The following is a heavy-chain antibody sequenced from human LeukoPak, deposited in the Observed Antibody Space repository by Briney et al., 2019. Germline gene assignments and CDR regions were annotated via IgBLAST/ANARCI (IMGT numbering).Heavy chain of an antibody. D-gene: IGHD1-26*01. V-gene: IGHV3-21*01. CDR2: ITPTTSYI. Sequence: GSLRLSCAASGLGFSSFSFNWIRQAPGKGLEWVSSITPTTSYIYYADSVRGRFTISRENAKNSLYLQMNSLRAEDTAVYYCARDPRSGSYFDYWGQGTLVTVFS. CDR1: GLGFSSFS. J-gene: IGHJ4*02. CDR3: ARDPRSGSYFDY.